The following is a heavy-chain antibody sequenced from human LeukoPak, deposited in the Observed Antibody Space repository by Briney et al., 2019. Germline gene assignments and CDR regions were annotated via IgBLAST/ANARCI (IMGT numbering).Heavy chain of an antibody. J-gene: IGHJ2*01. V-gene: IGHV4-30-4*08. Sequence: SETLSLTCTVSGGSISSYYWSWIRQPPGKGLEWIGYIYYNGSTYYNPSLKSRVTISVDTSKNQFSLKLSSVTAADTAVYYCARRDGWYGSSGVDWYFDLWGRGTLVTVSS. CDR1: GGSISSYY. CDR3: ARRDGWYGSSGVDWYFDL. CDR2: IYYNGST. D-gene: IGHD6-19*01.